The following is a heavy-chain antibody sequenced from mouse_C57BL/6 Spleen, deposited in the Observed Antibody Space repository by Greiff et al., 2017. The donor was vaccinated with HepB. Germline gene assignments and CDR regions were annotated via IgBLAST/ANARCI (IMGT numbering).Heavy chain of an antibody. D-gene: IGHD2-2*01. CDR1: GYAFSSYW. Sequence: VQLVESGAELVKPGASVKISCKASGYAFSSYWMNWVKQRPGKGLEWIGQIYPGDGDTNYNGKFKGKATLTADKSSSTAYMQLSSLTSEDSAVYFCAREGGGYPSFDYWGQGTTLTVSS. V-gene: IGHV1-80*01. CDR3: AREGGGYPSFDY. J-gene: IGHJ2*01. CDR2: IYPGDGDT.